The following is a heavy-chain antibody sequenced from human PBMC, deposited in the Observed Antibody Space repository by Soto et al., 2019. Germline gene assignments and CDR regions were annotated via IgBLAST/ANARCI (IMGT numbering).Heavy chain of an antibody. J-gene: IGHJ4*02. D-gene: IGHD5-18*01. CDR1: GFTFSSYA. CDR3: AKEPDIGYSVRIGNY. Sequence: GGSLRFSCAASGFTFSSYAMSWVRQAPGKGLEWVSAISGSGGSTYYADSVKGRFTISRDNSKNTLYLQMNSLRAEDTAVYYCAKEPDIGYSVRIGNYWGQGTLVTVSS. CDR2: ISGSGGST. V-gene: IGHV3-23*01.